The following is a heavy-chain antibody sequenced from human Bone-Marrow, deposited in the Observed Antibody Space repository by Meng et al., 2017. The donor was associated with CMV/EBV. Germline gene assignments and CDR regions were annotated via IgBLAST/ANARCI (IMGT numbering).Heavy chain of an antibody. Sequence: GESLKISCAASGFTFSNYAMTWVRQAPGKGLEWVAVISYDGSNKYYADSVKGRFTISRDNSKNTLYLQMNSLRAEDTAVYYCARGRFLEWSNAFDIWGQGTMVTVSS. D-gene: IGHD3-3*01. CDR2: ISYDGSNK. J-gene: IGHJ3*02. V-gene: IGHV3-30*04. CDR3: ARGRFLEWSNAFDI. CDR1: GFTFSNYA.